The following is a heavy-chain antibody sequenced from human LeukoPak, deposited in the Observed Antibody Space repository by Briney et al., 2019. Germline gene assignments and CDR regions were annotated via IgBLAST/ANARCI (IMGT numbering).Heavy chain of an antibody. V-gene: IGHV3-23*01. CDR2: ITGTGGST. CDR3: ATRGYCSGTSCYAPQP. Sequence: GGSLRLSCAASGFTFSSYAMSLVRQAPGKGLEWVSAITGTGGSTYYADSVKGRFTISRDNSKNTLYLQMNSLRAEDTAVYYCATRGYCSGTSCYAPQPWGQGTLVTVSS. D-gene: IGHD2-2*01. CDR1: GFTFSSYA. J-gene: IGHJ5*02.